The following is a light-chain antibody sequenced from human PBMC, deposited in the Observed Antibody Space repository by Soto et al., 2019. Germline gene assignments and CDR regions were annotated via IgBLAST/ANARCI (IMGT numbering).Light chain of an antibody. Sequence: SALTQPASVSGSPGQTITISCNGTSSDVGGWDYVSWYQHHPGKAPKVLVYEVTNRPSGVSDRFSGSKSGSTASLSISGLQAEDEADYYCASFSSSNTWVFGGGTKLTVL. CDR2: EVT. CDR1: SSDVGGWDY. V-gene: IGLV2-14*01. CDR3: ASFSSSNTWV. J-gene: IGLJ3*02.